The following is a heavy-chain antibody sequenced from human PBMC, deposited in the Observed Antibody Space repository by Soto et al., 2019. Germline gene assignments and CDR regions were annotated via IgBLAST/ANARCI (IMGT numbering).Heavy chain of an antibody. CDR3: ARTFAKLHNYYYMDV. CDR2: IYYSGST. J-gene: IGHJ6*03. D-gene: IGHD1-7*01. CDR1: GGSISSSSYY. V-gene: IGHV4-39*01. Sequence: SETLSLTCTVSGGSISSSSYYWGWIRQPPGKGLEWIGSIYYSGSTYYNPSLKSRVTISVDTSKNQFSLKLSSETAADTAVYYCARTFAKLHNYYYMDVWGKGTTVTVSS.